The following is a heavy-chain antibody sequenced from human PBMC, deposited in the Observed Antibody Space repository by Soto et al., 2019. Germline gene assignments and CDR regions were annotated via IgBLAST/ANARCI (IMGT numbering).Heavy chain of an antibody. CDR1: GLTIISYY. CDR3: ARGGAHYYGGAWFDP. D-gene: IGHD4-17*01. Sequence: SETLSHTSTFSGLTIISYYWSWIRQPTGKGLEWIGYIYYSGSTNYNPSLKSRVTISVDTSKNQFSLKLSSVTAADTAVYYCARGGAHYYGGAWFDPWGQGTLVTVSS. CDR2: IYYSGST. V-gene: IGHV4-59*01. J-gene: IGHJ5*02.